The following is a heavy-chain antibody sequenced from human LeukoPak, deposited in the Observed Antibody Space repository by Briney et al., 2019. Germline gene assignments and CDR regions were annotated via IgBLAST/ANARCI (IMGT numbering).Heavy chain of an antibody. D-gene: IGHD3-9*01. CDR2: INPNSGGT. CDR3: ATSGGGRKTGLGY. CDR1: GYTFTGYY. V-gene: IGHV1-2*02. Sequence: ASVKVSCKASGYTFTGYYMHWVRQAPGQGLEWMGWINPNSGGTNYAQKFQGRVTMTRDTSISTAYMELSRLRADDTAVYYCATSGGGRKTGLGYWGQGTLVTVSS. J-gene: IGHJ4*02.